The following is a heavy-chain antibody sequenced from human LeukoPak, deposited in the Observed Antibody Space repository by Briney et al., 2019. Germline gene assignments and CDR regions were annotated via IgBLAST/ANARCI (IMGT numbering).Heavy chain of an antibody. V-gene: IGHV4-39*07. Sequence: PSETLSLTCTVSGGSISSSSYYWGWIRQPPGKGLQWIGSVYHSGTTFYNPSLKSRVTISVDTSKNQFSLKLSSVTAADTAVYYCARVSCSSSWYYHYMDVWGKGTTVTVSS. CDR1: GGSISSSSYY. D-gene: IGHD2-2*01. CDR2: VYHSGTT. CDR3: ARVSCSSSWYYHYMDV. J-gene: IGHJ6*03.